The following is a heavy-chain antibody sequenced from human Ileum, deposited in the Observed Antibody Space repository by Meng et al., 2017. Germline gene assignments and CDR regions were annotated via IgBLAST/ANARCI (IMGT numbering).Heavy chain of an antibody. CDR1: GFGFSNSW. J-gene: IGHJ5*02. CDR3: AKTDWLDH. V-gene: IGHV3-74*01. Sequence: GESLKISCVASGFGFSNSWMHWVRHTPGKGLVWVSRINSDGSTTFYADSVKGRFTISRDNAKKTLFLQMNSLTSEDTAVYYCAKTDWLDHWGQGTLVT. CDR2: INSDGSTT.